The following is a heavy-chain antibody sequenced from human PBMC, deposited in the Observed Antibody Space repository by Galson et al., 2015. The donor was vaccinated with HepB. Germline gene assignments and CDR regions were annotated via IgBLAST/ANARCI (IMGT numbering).Heavy chain of an antibody. V-gene: IGHV5-51*01. CDR1: GYNFSTYW. CDR3: ARHLAMLREVPKHFDY. D-gene: IGHD3-10*01. Sequence: QSGAEVKKPGESLKISCKGSGYNFSTYWIGWVRQMPGRGLEWMGIIYPGDSDTRYSPSFQGQVTISVDKSISTAYLHWSSLKASDTAMYYCARHLAMLREVPKHFDYWGQGTLVTVSS. J-gene: IGHJ4*02. CDR2: IYPGDSDT.